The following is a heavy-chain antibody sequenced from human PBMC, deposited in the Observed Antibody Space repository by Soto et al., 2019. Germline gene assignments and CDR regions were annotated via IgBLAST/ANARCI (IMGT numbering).Heavy chain of an antibody. CDR3: ASDPLWFGELGYFDS. J-gene: IGHJ4*02. Sequence: EVQLVESGGGLVKPGGSLRLSCAASGFTFSSHAMNWVRQAPGKGLEWVSSIDSGSSFIYYADSVKGRFTISRDNAKNSLYLQMRSLRAEDTAVYYCASDPLWFGELGYFDSWGQGALVTVSS. V-gene: IGHV3-21*01. CDR2: IDSGSSFI. CDR1: GFTFSSHA. D-gene: IGHD3-10*01.